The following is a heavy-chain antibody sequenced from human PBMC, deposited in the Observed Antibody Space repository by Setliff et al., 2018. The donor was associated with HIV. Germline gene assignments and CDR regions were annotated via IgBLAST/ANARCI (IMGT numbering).Heavy chain of an antibody. CDR3: ARVRGSSSLFYFDY. V-gene: IGHV3-48*04. Sequence: GGSLRLSCAASGFIFSSYSMNWVRQAPGKGLEWVSYISSSGSTIYYADSVKGRFTISRGNAKNSLYLQMNSLRAEDTAVYYCARVRGSSSLFYFDYWGQGTLVTVSS. D-gene: IGHD6-13*01. CDR1: GFIFSSYS. J-gene: IGHJ4*02. CDR2: ISSSGSTI.